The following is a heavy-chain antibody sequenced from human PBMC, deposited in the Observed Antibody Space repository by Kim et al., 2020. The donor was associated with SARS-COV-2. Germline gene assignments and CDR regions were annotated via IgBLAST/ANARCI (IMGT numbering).Heavy chain of an antibody. CDR3: ARDPDYGDPDYYYYYGMDV. J-gene: IGHJ6*02. Sequence: SYSMNWVRQAPGKGLEWVSSISSSSSYIYYADSVKGRFTISRDNAKNSLYLQMNSLRAEDTAVYYCARDPDYGDPDYYYYYGMDVWGQGTKVTV. D-gene: IGHD4-17*01. CDR1: SYS. V-gene: IGHV3-21*01. CDR2: ISSSSSYI.